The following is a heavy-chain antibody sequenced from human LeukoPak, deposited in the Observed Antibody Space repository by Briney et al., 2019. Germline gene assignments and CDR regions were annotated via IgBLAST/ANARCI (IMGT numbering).Heavy chain of an antibody. CDR3: AKNWGREDDAFDI. D-gene: IGHD3-16*01. Sequence: SETLSLTCTVSGGSISSGSYYWSWIRQPAGKGLEWIGRIYTSGSTNYNPSLKSRVTISVDTSKNQFSLKLSSVTAADTAVYYCAKNWGREDDAFDIWGQGTMVTVSS. CDR2: IYTSGST. J-gene: IGHJ3*02. CDR1: GGSISSGSYY. V-gene: IGHV4-61*02.